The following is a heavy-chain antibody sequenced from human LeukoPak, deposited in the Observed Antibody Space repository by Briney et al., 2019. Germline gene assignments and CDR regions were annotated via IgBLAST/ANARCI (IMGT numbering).Heavy chain of an antibody. CDR3: ARAGATPAYFDY. Sequence: SETLSLTCTVSGYSISSGYYWGWIRQPPGKGLEWIGSIYHSGSTYYNPSLKSRVTISVDTSKNQFSLKLSSVTAADTAVYYCARAGATPAYFDYWGQGTLVTVSS. D-gene: IGHD1-26*01. V-gene: IGHV4-38-2*02. CDR1: GYSISSGYY. J-gene: IGHJ4*02. CDR2: IYHSGST.